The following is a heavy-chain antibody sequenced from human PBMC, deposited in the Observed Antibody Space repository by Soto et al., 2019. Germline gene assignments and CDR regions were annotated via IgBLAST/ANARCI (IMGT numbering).Heavy chain of an antibody. J-gene: IGHJ4*02. CDR1: GYTFTSFG. V-gene: IGHV1-18*01. CDR2: ISGYNGKT. D-gene: IGHD3-10*01. Sequence: QVQLVQSGAEVKKPGASFKVSCKTSGYTFTSFGVSWVRQAPGQGLEWMGWISGYNGKTKYAQTLQGRVTMTADTSTSTDYMELRGLRSDDTAVYFCARDKMIDDFGLGTYDYWGQGTTVTVTA. CDR3: ARDKMIDDFGLGTYDY.